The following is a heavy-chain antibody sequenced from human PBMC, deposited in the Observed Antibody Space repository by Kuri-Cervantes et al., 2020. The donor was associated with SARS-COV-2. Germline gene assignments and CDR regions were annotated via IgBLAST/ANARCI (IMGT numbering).Heavy chain of an antibody. J-gene: IGHJ6*03. Sequence: GGSLRLSCAASGFTVSSNYMSWVRQAPGKGLEWVSVIYSGGSTYYADSVKGRFTISRDNSKNMLYLQMNSLRAEDTAVYYCAKVYYDFWSGYYNYYYYMDVWGKGTTVTVSS. CDR2: IYSGGST. V-gene: IGHV3-53*01. D-gene: IGHD3-3*01. CDR3: AKVYYDFWSGYYNYYYYMDV. CDR1: GFTVSSNY.